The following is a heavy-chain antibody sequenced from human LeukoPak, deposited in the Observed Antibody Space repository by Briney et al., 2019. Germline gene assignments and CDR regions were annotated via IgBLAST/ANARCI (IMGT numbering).Heavy chain of an antibody. CDR3: AKDLMMTTGTTGYFDY. CDR2: ISGSGGST. Sequence: GGSLRLSCAASGFTFSSYAMSWVRQAPGKGLEWVSAISGSGGSTYYADSVKGRFTISRDNSKNTLYLQMNSLRAEDTAVYYCAKDLMMTTGTTGYFDYWGQGTLVTVSS. D-gene: IGHD4-17*01. J-gene: IGHJ4*02. CDR1: GFTFSSYA. V-gene: IGHV3-23*01.